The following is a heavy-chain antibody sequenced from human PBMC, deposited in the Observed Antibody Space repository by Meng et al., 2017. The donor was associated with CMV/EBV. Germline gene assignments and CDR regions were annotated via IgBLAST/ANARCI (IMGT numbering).Heavy chain of an antibody. CDR2: INPNSGGT. V-gene: IGHV1-2*02. CDR3: ARVCSSTSCRGLRGYYGMDV. Sequence: ASVKVSCKASGYTFTGYYMHWVRQAPGQGLEWMGWINPNSGGTNYAQKFQGRVTMTRDTSISTAYMELSRLRSDDTAVYYCARVCSSTSCRGLRGYYGMDVWGRGTTVTVSS. D-gene: IGHD2-2*01. J-gene: IGHJ6*02. CDR1: GYTFTGYY.